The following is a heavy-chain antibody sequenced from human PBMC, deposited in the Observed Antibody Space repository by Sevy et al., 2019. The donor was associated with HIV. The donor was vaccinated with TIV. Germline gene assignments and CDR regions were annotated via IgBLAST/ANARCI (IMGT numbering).Heavy chain of an antibody. CDR1: RFSFNGYG. CDR2: ISYDGRNNK. CDR3: ARDRGEILSSAFDY. J-gene: IGHJ4*02. Sequence: GGSLRLSCAASRFSFNGYGMHWVRQAPGKGLEWVAVISYDGRNNKYNADSVKGRFTISRDNSKNTVYLQMNSLRAEDTAIYYCARDRGEILSSAFDYWGQGTLVTVSS. D-gene: IGHD3-16*01. V-gene: IGHV3-30*19.